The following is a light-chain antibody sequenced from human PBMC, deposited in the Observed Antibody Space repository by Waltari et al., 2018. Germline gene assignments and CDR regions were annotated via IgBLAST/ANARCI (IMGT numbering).Light chain of an antibody. CDR1: DVGGKS. Sequence: SYVPTQPPSVSVGPGKTASITCGGDDVGGKSVDWFQQKPGQAPVLVIYYDNDRPSGIPERFSGSNSGNTATLTISRVEAGDEADYYCHLWDSSTVNWVFGGGTKLTVL. J-gene: IGLJ3*02. CDR3: HLWDSSTVNWV. V-gene: IGLV3-21*04. CDR2: YDN.